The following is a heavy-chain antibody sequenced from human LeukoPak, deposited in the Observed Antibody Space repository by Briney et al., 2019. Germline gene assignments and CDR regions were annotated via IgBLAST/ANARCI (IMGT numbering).Heavy chain of an antibody. D-gene: IGHD3-22*01. CDR2: ISSSSSYI. Sequence: GGSLRLSCAASGFTFSNSNMNWVRQAPGKGLEWVSSISSSSSYIYYADSVKGRFTVSRDSAKNSLYLQMNSLRAEDTAVYYCARNCYYDWWGQGTLVTVSS. CDR1: GFTFSNSN. J-gene: IGHJ4*02. V-gene: IGHV3-21*01. CDR3: ARNCYYDW.